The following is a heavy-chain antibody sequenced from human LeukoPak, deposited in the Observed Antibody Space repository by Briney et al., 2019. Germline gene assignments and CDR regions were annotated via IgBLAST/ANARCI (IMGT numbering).Heavy chain of an antibody. V-gene: IGHV4-39*07. CDR3: ARLRNGGDYLLIYYFDS. CDR1: RASITTSDFF. CDR2: FSYSGCT. J-gene: IGHJ4*02. Sequence: SDTLSLTCHGSRASITTSDFFYAWIRQPPWTCLDRLERFSYSGCTHYNALLKSRFFISGGTSTNQFSLQLTSRTASDWPAYYCARLRNGGDYLLIYYFDSWGQGTKVTVSS. D-gene: IGHD2-21*02.